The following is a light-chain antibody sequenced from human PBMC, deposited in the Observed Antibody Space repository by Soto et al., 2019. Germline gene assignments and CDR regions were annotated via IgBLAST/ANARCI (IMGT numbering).Light chain of an antibody. CDR2: DVS. Sequence: QSVLTQPASVSGSPGQSITISCTGTSSDVGGYNSVSWYQQHPGKAPKLMIYDVSNRPSGVSSRFSGSKSGNTASLTISGLQAEEEADYYCSSDTGSSTPWVFGGGTKLTVL. CDR1: SSDVGGYNS. J-gene: IGLJ2*01. CDR3: SSDTGSSTPWV. V-gene: IGLV2-14*01.